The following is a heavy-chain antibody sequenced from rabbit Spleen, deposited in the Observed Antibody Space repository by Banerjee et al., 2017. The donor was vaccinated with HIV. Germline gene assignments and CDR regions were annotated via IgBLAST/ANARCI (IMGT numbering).Heavy chain of an antibody. CDR2: IYVNNGNK. D-gene: IGHD6-1*01. CDR3: ARGEDTGAGGYGFAGL. V-gene: IGHV1S40*01. Sequence: QSLEESGGGLVQPEGSLTLTCTASGVSFSGNSYMCWVRQAPGKGLEWIACIYVNNGNKWYARWAKGRFTISKASSTTVTLQMTSLTAADTATYFCARGEDTGAGGYGFAGLWGPGTLVTVS. J-gene: IGHJ6*01. CDR1: GVSFSGNSY.